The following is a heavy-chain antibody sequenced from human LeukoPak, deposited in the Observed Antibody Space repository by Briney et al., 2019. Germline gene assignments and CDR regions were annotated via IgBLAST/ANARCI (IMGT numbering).Heavy chain of an antibody. Sequence: GESLKISCKGFGYSFSNYWIGWVRQMPGKGLEWMGIIYPGDSDTRYSPSFQGQVIISADKSINTAYLQWISLKASDTAMYYCAKQTQITGIYSSWYPRAFDIWGQGTVVTVSS. D-gene: IGHD6-13*01. J-gene: IGHJ3*02. CDR2: IYPGDSDT. CDR1: GYSFSNYW. CDR3: AKQTQITGIYSSWYPRAFDI. V-gene: IGHV5-51*01.